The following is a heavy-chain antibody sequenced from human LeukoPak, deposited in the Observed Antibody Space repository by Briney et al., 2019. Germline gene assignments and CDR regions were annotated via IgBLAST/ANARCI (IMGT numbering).Heavy chain of an antibody. Sequence: GGSLRLSCAASGFTFSSYGMHWVRQAPGKGLEWVAFIRYDGSNKYYADSVKGRFTISRDNSKNTLYLQMNSLRAEDTAVYYCAKDYSKTSYYGSGTYYRPKWFDPWGQGTLVTVSS. CDR3: AKDYSKTSYYGSGTYYRPKWFDP. J-gene: IGHJ5*02. D-gene: IGHD3-10*01. CDR1: GFTFSSYG. CDR2: IRYDGSNK. V-gene: IGHV3-30*02.